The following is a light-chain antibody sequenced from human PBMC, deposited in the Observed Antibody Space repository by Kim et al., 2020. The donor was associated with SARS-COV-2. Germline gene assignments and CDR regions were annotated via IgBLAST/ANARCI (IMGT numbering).Light chain of an antibody. CDR2: GAS. CDR3: QQYAGLPRT. J-gene: IGKJ2*02. V-gene: IGKV3-20*01. Sequence: LSPGERATLSCRASQSVSSNALAWYQQKPGQAPRLLIYGASSRATGIPDRFSGRGSGTDFTLTSSRLDPEDFAVYYCQQYAGLPRTFGQGTKLEI. CDR1: QSVSSNA.